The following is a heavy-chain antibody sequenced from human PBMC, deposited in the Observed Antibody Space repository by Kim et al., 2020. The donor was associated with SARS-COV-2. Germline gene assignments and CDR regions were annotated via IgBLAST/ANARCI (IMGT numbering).Heavy chain of an antibody. Sequence: NYHPSLESRVPISLDTSKNQFSLKLSSVTAADTAVYYCARRDYDSSGYSIWGQGTMVTVSS. CDR3: ARRDYDSSGYSI. V-gene: IGHV4-61*07. D-gene: IGHD3-22*01. J-gene: IGHJ3*02.